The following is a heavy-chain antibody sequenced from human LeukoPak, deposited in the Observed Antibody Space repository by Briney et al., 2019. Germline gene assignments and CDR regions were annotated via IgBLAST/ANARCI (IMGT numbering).Heavy chain of an antibody. CDR3: TREIRYFDWLQAAY. CDR1: GGTFGGHS. J-gene: IGHJ1*01. CDR2: IRRKAYGGPA. Sequence: GSLRLSCTASGGTFGGHSWSWFRQAPGKGLEWVGVIRRKAYGGPADYAASVKGSFTLSRDHSKRVAYLQMHRLKTEDTAVYYCTREIRYFDWLQAAYWGQGTLATVSS. D-gene: IGHD3-9*01. V-gene: IGHV3-49*03.